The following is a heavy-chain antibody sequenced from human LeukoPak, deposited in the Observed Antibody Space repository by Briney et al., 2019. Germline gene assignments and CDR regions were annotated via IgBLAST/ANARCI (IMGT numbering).Heavy chain of an antibody. D-gene: IGHD1-26*01. CDR1: GFTFSSYW. CDR3: ARAVVGATLLDY. CDR2: IKQDGSEK. J-gene: IGHJ4*02. Sequence: GGSLRLSCAASGFTFSSYWMSWVRQAPGKGLEWVANIKQDGSEKYYVDSVKGRFTISGDNSKNTLYLQMNSLRAEDTAVYYCARAVVGATLLDYWGQGTLVTVSS. V-gene: IGHV3-7*01.